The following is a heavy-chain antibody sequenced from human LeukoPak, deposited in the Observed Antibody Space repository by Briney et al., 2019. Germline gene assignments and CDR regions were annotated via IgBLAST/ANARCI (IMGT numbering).Heavy chain of an antibody. V-gene: IGHV4-59*08. CDR2: IYYSGST. Sequence: SETLSLTCTVSGGSISSYYWSWIRQPPGKGLEWIGYIYYSGSTNYNPSLKSRVTISLDASKNQFSLKLSSVTAADTAVYYCARQSRGIAVAGLDYWGQGTLVTVSS. CDR3: ARQSRGIAVAGLDY. D-gene: IGHD6-19*01. J-gene: IGHJ4*02. CDR1: GGSISSYY.